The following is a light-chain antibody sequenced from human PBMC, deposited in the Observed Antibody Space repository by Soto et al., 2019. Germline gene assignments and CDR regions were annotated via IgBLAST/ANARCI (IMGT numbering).Light chain of an antibody. Sequence: EIVLTQSPATLSLSPGERATLSCRASQSVSSYLAWYQQKPGQAPRLLIYDASNRATGIPARFSGSGSGTDFTLTISILEPEDFVIYYCQQRSNWRLTFGGGTKVEIK. CDR2: DAS. CDR1: QSVSSY. CDR3: QQRSNWRLT. V-gene: IGKV3-11*01. J-gene: IGKJ4*01.